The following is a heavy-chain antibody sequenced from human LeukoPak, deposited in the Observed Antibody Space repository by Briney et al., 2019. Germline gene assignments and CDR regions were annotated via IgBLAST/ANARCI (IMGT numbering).Heavy chain of an antibody. D-gene: IGHD1-1*01. CDR2: IFPLDSDT. J-gene: IGHJ5*02. CDR1: AYTFSTSW. CDR3: ATVGTTGARWFDP. Sequence: GESLKISCKGSAYTFSTSWIAWVRQMPGKGLEWMGIIFPLDSDTRYSPSLQGQVTISVDKSISTAYLQWSSLKTSDTAIYYCATVGTTGARWFDPWGQGTLVTVSS. V-gene: IGHV5-51*01.